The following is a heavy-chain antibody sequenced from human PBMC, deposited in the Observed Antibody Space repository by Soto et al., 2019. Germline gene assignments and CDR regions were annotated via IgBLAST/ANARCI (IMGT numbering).Heavy chain of an antibody. CDR3: TIHRIVATISSDWFDP. Sequence: GGSLRLSCAASGFTFSNAWMSWVRQAPGKGLEWVGRIKSKTDGGTTDYAAPVKGRFTISRDDSKNMLYLQMNSLKTEDTAVYYCTIHRIVATISSDWFDPWGQGTLVTVSS. V-gene: IGHV3-15*01. D-gene: IGHD5-12*01. CDR2: IKSKTDGGTT. J-gene: IGHJ5*02. CDR1: GFTFSNAW.